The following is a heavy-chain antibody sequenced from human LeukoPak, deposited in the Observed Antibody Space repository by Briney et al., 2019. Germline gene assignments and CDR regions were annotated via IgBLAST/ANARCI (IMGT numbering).Heavy chain of an antibody. Sequence: SETLSLTCAVYGGSFSGYYWSWIRQPPGKGLEWIGEINHGGSTNYNPSLKSRVTISVDTSKNQFSLKLSSVTAADTAVYYCARVEEYYDYVWGSYRPYFDYWGQGTLVTVSS. CDR1: GGSFSGYY. D-gene: IGHD3-16*02. J-gene: IGHJ4*02. V-gene: IGHV4-34*01. CDR2: INHGGST. CDR3: ARVEEYYDYVWGSYRPYFDY.